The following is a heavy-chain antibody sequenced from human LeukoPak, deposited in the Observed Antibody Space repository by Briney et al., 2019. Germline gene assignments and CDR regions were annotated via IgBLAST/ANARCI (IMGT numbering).Heavy chain of an antibody. CDR3: ARHDYGGNSGDY. Sequence: KPGGSLRLSCVASGFTFSNYGMNWVRQAPGKGLEWVSYIGTTTSTIYYADSVKGRFTISRDNAKNSLYLQMNSLRDEDTAVYYCARHDYGGNSGDYWGQGTLVTVSS. CDR1: GFTFSNYG. V-gene: IGHV3-48*02. D-gene: IGHD4-23*01. J-gene: IGHJ4*02. CDR2: IGTTTSTI.